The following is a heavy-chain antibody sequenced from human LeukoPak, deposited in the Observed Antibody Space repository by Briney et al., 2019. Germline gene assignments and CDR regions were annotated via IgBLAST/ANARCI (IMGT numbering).Heavy chain of an antibody. CDR1: GYSISSGYY. Sequence: SETLSLTCTVSGYSISSGYYWGWIRQPPGKGLEWIGSIYHSGSTYYNPSLKSRVTISVDTSKNQFSLKLSSVTAADMAVYYCARDPLMTTVTTVDYWGQGTLVTVSS. CDR3: ARDPLMTTVTTVDY. V-gene: IGHV4-38-2*02. J-gene: IGHJ4*02. D-gene: IGHD4-17*01. CDR2: IYHSGST.